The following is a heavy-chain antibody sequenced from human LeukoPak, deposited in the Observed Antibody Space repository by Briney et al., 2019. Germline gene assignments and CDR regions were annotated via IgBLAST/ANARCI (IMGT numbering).Heavy chain of an antibody. CDR1: GFTLSSDY. CDR3: ASGKPQNDAFDI. Sequence: GGSLRLSCAASGFTLSSDYMSWVRQAPGKGLEWVSVIYSGGSTYYADSVRGRFTISRDNAKNSLYLQMNSLRAEDTAVYYCASGKPQNDAFDIWGQGTMVTVSS. J-gene: IGHJ3*02. V-gene: IGHV3-53*01. D-gene: IGHD4-23*01. CDR2: IYSGGST.